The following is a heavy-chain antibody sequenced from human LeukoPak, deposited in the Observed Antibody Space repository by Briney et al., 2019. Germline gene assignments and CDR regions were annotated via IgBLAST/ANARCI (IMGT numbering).Heavy chain of an antibody. CDR1: GFTFSSYA. CDR3: ASLSGTTSLNFDY. CDR2: ISYDGSNK. Sequence: GGSLRLSCAASGFTFSSYAMHWVRQAPGKGLEWVAVISYDGSNKYYADSVKGRFTISRDNSKNTLYLQMNSLRAEDTAVYYCASLSGTTSLNFDYWGQGTLSPSPQ. J-gene: IGHJ4*02. D-gene: IGHD1-26*01. V-gene: IGHV3-30-3*01.